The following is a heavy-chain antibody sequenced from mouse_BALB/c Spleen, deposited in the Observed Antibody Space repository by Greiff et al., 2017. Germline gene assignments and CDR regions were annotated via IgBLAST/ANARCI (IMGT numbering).Heavy chain of an antibody. Sequence: VKLVESGPGLVAPSQSLSITCTVSGFSLTSYGVHWVRQPPGKGLEWLGVIWAGGSTNYNSALMSRLSISKDNSKSQVFLKMNSLQTDDTAMYYCARNMITTRGDAMDYWGQGTSVTVSS. CDR2: IWAGGST. CDR1: GFSLTSYG. CDR3: ARNMITTRGDAMDY. D-gene: IGHD2-4*01. J-gene: IGHJ4*01. V-gene: IGHV2-9*02.